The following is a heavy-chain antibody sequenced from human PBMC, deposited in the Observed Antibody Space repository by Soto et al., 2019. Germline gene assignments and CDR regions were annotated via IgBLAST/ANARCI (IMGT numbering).Heavy chain of an antibody. Sequence: SVKVSCKASGFTFTSSAVQWVRQARGQRLEWIGWIVVGSGNTNYAQKFQERVTITRDMSTSTAYMELSSLRSEDTAVYYCARVKLPYYYGSGSYYRGVEFDYWGQGTLVTVSS. CDR1: GFTFTSSA. CDR3: ARVKLPYYYGSGSYYRGVEFDY. V-gene: IGHV1-58*01. J-gene: IGHJ4*02. CDR2: IVVGSGNT. D-gene: IGHD3-10*01.